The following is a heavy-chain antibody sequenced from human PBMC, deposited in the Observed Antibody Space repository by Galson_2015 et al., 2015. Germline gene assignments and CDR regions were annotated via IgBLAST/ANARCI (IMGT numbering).Heavy chain of an antibody. V-gene: IGHV3-30-3*01. CDR3: ARVGGDIAARTWGYVDY. Sequence: SLRLSCAASGFTFSSYAMHWVRQAPGKGLEWVAVISYDGSNKFYADSVKGRFTISRDNSKNTLYLQMNSLRPEDTAVYYCARVGGDIAARTWGYVDYWGQGTLVTVSS. CDR2: ISYDGSNK. CDR1: GFTFSSYA. D-gene: IGHD6-6*01. J-gene: IGHJ4*02.